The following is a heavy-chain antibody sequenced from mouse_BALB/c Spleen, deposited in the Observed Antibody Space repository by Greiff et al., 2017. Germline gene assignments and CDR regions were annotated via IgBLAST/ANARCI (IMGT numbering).Heavy chain of an antibody. J-gene: IGHJ4*01. V-gene: IGHV3-8*02. CDR1: GDSITSGY. D-gene: IGHD1-1*01. Sequence: DVKLQESGPSLVKPSQTLSLTCSVTGDSITSGYWNWIRKFPGNKLEYMGYISYSGSTYYNPSLKSRISITRDTSKNQYYLQLNSVTTEDTATYYCAMGGIYYYGSSYEDYAMDYWGQGTSVTVSS. CDR2: ISYSGST. CDR3: AMGGIYYYGSSYEDYAMDY.